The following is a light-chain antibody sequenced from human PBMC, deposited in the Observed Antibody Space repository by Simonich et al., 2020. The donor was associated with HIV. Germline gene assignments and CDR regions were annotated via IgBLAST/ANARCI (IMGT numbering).Light chain of an antibody. CDR2: GTS. J-gene: IGKJ4*01. CDR1: QSVSSN. V-gene: IGKV3-15*01. CDR3: QQYYTTPLT. Sequence: EIVMTQSPATLSVSPGERATLSCRASQSVSSNLAWYQQKLGQAPRLLISGTSTRATGIPARFSGSGSGTEFTLTISSLQAEDVAVYYCQQYYTTPLTFGGGTKVEIK.